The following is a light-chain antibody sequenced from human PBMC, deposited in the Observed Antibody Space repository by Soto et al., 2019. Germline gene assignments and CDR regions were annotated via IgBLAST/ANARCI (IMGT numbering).Light chain of an antibody. CDR3: QLWNSSSDQGV. CDR1: NIGINA. CDR2: YDN. V-gene: IGLV3-21*04. J-gene: IGLJ3*02. Sequence: SYELTQPPSGSVAPEKTATITCGGANIGINAVHWYQQKPGQAPLLVAYYDNDRPSGIPERFSGSTSGNTATLTISRVEAGDEADYYCQLWNSSSDQGVCGGGTQVNVL.